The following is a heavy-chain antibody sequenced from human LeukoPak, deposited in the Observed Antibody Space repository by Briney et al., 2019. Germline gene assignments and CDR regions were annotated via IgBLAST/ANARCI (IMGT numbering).Heavy chain of an antibody. D-gene: IGHD3-16*01. V-gene: IGHV3-7*01. J-gene: IGHJ4*02. CDR3: ARDLAYTRLDY. CDR1: GLTFSSSW. CDR2: INPDGNKK. Sequence: GGSLRLSCAVSGLTFSSSWMDWVRQAPGKGLEWVASINPDGNKKYSADSVKGRFTISRDNAENTLYLQMNSLRVEDTAFYYCARDLAYTRLDYGGQSLLVPVPS.